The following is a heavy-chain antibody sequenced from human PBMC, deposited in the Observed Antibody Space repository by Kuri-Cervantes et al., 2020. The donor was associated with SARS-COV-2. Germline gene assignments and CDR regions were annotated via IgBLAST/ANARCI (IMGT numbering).Heavy chain of an antibody. Sequence: SETLSLTCTVSGGSISSSSYYWGWIRQPPGKGLEWIGSIYYSGSTYYNPSLKSRVTISVDTSKNQFSLKLSSVTAADTAVYYCAKVGQQLVPDWFDPWGQGTLVTVSS. V-gene: IGHV4-39*01. CDR3: AKVGQQLVPDWFDP. CDR1: GGSISSSSYY. J-gene: IGHJ5*02. D-gene: IGHD6-13*01. CDR2: IYYSGST.